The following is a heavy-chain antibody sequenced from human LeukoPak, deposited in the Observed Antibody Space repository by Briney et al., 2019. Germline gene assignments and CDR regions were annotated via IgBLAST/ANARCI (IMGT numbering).Heavy chain of an antibody. J-gene: IGHJ4*02. Sequence: PSETLSLTCAVYGGSFSGYYWSWIRQPPGKGLEWIGEINHSGSTNYNPSLKSRVTISVDTSKNQFSLKLSSVTAADTAVYYCARQYCSGGSCYSRAPYRYFVYWGQGTPVTVSS. D-gene: IGHD2-15*01. CDR3: ARQYCSGGSCYSRAPYRYFVY. V-gene: IGHV4-34*01. CDR1: GGSFSGYY. CDR2: INHSGST.